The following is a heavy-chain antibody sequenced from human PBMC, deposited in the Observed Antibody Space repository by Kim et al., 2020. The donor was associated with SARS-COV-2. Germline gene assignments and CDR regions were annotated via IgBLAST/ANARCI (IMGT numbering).Heavy chain of an antibody. CDR3: ARDPRRYGGLDY. D-gene: IGHD4-17*01. V-gene: IGHV4-34*01. J-gene: IGHJ4*02. Sequence: TYDPSLKSRVTISVDTSKNQCSLKLSSVTAADTAVYYCARDPRRYGGLDYWGQGTLVTVSS.